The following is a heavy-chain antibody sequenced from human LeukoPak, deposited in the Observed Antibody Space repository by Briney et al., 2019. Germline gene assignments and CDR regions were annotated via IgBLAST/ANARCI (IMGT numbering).Heavy chain of an antibody. Sequence: SVKVSCKASGFTFPSSGVQWVRQARGQRLEWIGWIVVGSGNTNYAQKFQDRVTITGDMSTSTAYMELSSLRSEDTAVYYCAAVGWEYSSSPLPMDVWGQGTTVTVSS. CDR2: IVVGSGNT. D-gene: IGHD6-6*01. V-gene: IGHV1-58*01. J-gene: IGHJ6*02. CDR1: GFTFPSSG. CDR3: AAVGWEYSSSPLPMDV.